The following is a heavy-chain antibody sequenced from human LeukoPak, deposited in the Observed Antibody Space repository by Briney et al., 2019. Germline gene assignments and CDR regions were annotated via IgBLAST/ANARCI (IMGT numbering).Heavy chain of an antibody. V-gene: IGHV3-23*01. Sequence: PGGSLRLSCAASEFTFRNYAMSWVRQAPGKGLEWVSTMSGSDNSTYYADSVKGRFTISRDNSKNTLFLQMNSLRAEDTAVYYCAKGRCSSTSCSVDYWGQGTLVTVSS. D-gene: IGHD2-2*01. CDR3: AKGRCSSTSCSVDY. CDR1: EFTFRNYA. CDR2: MSGSDNST. J-gene: IGHJ4*02.